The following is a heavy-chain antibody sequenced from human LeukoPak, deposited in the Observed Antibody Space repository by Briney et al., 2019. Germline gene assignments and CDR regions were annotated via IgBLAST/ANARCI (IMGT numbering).Heavy chain of an antibody. CDR3: ARDGGVGAQYYFDY. Sequence: SETLSLTCSVSGGSISSYYWSWIRQPAGKGLEWIGQFYNSGSTNYNPSLKSRVTMSVDTSKNQFSLKLSSVTAADTAVYYCARDGGVGAQYYFDYWGQGTLVTVSP. D-gene: IGHD1-26*01. V-gene: IGHV4-4*07. J-gene: IGHJ4*02. CDR1: GGSISSYY. CDR2: FYNSGST.